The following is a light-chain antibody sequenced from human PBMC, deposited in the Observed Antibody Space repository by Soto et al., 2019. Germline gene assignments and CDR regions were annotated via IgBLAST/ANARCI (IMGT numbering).Light chain of an antibody. CDR1: QSVLYSSNNKNY. J-gene: IGKJ5*01. CDR2: GAS. V-gene: IGKV4-1*01. Sequence: DIVMTQSPDSLAVSLGERATINCKSSQSVLYSSNNKNYLAWYQQRPGQAPRLLVYGASTRASGIPPRFSGSGSGTDFTLTISSLQSEDFAVYYCQQLNYWPRITFGQGTRLEIK. CDR3: QQLNYWPRIT.